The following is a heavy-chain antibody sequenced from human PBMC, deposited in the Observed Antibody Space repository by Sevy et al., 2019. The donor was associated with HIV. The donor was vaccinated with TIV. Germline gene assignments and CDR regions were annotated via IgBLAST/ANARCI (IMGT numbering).Heavy chain of an antibody. V-gene: IGHV3-23*01. Sequence: GGSLRLSCAASGFTFSSYAMSYVRQAPGKGLDWVSAISGGGGSTYYADSVKGRFTISRDNSKNTLYLQMNSLRVEDTAVYYCARDGGLGYCTGGSCNRYYYYYGLDVWGQGTTVTVSS. D-gene: IGHD2-15*01. J-gene: IGHJ6*02. CDR3: ARDGGLGYCTGGSCNRYYYYYGLDV. CDR2: ISGGGGST. CDR1: GFTFSSYA.